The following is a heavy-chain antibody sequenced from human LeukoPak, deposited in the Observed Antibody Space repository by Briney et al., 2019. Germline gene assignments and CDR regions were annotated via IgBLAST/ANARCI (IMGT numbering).Heavy chain of an antibody. V-gene: IGHV4-4*02. J-gene: IGHJ4*02. CDR3: AGVINYDFWSGSEYFDY. CDR2: IYHSGST. D-gene: IGHD3-3*01. CDR1: GGSISSSNW. Sequence: SETLSLTCAVSGGSISSSNWWSWVRQPPGKGLEWIGEIYHSGSTNYNPSLKSRVTISVDKSKNQSSLKLSSVTAADTAVYYCAGVINYDFWSGSEYFDYWGQGTLVTVSS.